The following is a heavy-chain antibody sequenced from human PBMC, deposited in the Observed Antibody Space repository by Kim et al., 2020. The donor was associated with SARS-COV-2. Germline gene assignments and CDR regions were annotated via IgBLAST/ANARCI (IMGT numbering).Heavy chain of an antibody. CDR3: TSRGELYSDY. J-gene: IGHJ4*02. CDR2: IRSKANSYAT. Sequence: GGSLRLSCAASGFTFSGSAMHWVRQASRKGLEWVGRIRSKANSYATAYAASVKGRFTISRDDSKNTAYLQMNSLKTEDTAVYYCTSRGELYSDYWGQGTLVTVSS. CDR1: GFTFSGSA. D-gene: IGHD3-10*01. V-gene: IGHV3-73*01.